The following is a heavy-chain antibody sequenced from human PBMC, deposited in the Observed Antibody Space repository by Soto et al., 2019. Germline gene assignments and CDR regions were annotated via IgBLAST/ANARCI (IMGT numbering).Heavy chain of an antibody. D-gene: IGHD3-10*01. CDR2: INHSGST. V-gene: IGHV4-34*01. J-gene: IGHJ6*03. CDR1: GGSFSGYY. Sequence: PSETLSLTCAVYGGSFSGYYWSWIRQPPGKGLEWIGEINHSGSTNYNPSLKSRVTISVDTSKNQFSLKLSSVTAADTAVYYCARGDYGSGSYSPYYYMDVWGKGTTVTVSS. CDR3: ARGDYGSGSYSPYYYMDV.